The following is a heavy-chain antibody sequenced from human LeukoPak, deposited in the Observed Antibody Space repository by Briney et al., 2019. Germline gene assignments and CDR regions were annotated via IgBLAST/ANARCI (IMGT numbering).Heavy chain of an antibody. J-gene: IGHJ4*02. D-gene: IGHD6-19*01. CDR3: ARGHPRHGLIAVVIPYSDY. CDR2: ISAYNGNT. Sequence: GASVKVSCKASGYTFTSYGISWVRQAPGQGLEWMGWISAYNGNTNYAQKLQGRVTMTTDTSTSTAYMELRSLRSDDTAVYYCARGHPRHGLIAVVIPYSDYWGQGTLVTVSP. V-gene: IGHV1-18*01. CDR1: GYTFTSYG.